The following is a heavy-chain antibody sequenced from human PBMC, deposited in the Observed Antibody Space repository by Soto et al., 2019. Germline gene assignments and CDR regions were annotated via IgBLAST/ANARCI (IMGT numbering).Heavy chain of an antibody. V-gene: IGHV2-5*02. CDR3: AHLIGGGSSNGCSPLRFDP. Sequence: QITLKESGPTLVNTTQTLTLTCTFSGFSLRTSGVGVGWVRQPPGKALAWLSLIYLDDDRRYSPSLKSRLTIPKDASKNPVVFTMSNMDPVDTATYYCAHLIGGGSSNGCSPLRFDPWGQGTPVTVSS. CDR1: GFSLRTSGVG. D-gene: IGHD2-2*01. J-gene: IGHJ5*02. CDR2: IYLDDDR.